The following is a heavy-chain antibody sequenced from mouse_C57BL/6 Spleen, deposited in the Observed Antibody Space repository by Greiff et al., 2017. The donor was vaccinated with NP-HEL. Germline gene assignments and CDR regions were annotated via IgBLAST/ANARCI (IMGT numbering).Heavy chain of an antibody. Sequence: QVQLQQPGAELVKPGASVKLSCKASGYTFTSYWMQWVKQRPGQGLEWIGEIDPSDSYTNYNQKFKGKATLTVDTSSSTAYMQLSRLTSEDSAVYYCARRRQLRLPLDYWGQGTTLTVSS. D-gene: IGHD3-2*02. J-gene: IGHJ2*01. V-gene: IGHV1-50*01. CDR1: GYTFTSYW. CDR2: IDPSDSYT. CDR3: ARRRQLRLPLDY.